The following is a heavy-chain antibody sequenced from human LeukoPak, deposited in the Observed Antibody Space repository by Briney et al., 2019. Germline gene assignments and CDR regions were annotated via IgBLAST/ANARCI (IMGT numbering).Heavy chain of an antibody. CDR3: ASRLDIAGSIEETGVYGMDV. J-gene: IGHJ6*02. V-gene: IGHV3-64*01. CDR1: GFTFSGYP. CDR2: ITSNGDRT. Sequence: PGGSLRLSCAASGFTFSGYPMHWVRQAPGKGLEHVSGITSNGDRTNYANSVRGRFTVSRDNSKNTLYLQIDSLRPEDMAVYYCASRLDIAGSIEETGVYGMDVWGQGTTVTVSS. D-gene: IGHD1-20*01.